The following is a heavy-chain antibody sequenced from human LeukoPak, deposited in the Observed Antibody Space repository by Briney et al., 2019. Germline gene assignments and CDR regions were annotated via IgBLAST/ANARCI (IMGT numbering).Heavy chain of an antibody. Sequence: GASVKVSCKASGGTFSSYAISWVRQAPGQGLEWMGGIIPIFGTANYAQKFQGRVTITADESTSTAYMELSSLRSEDTAVYYCASSGMAAVDYWGQGTLVTVSS. J-gene: IGHJ4*02. CDR3: ASSGMAAVDY. CDR2: IIPIFGTA. V-gene: IGHV1-69*01. D-gene: IGHD5-24*01. CDR1: GGTFSSYA.